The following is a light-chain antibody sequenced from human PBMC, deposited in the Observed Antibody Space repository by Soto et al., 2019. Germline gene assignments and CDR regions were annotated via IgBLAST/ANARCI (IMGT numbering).Light chain of an antibody. Sequence: ESVLTQSPGTLSLSPGERATLSCRASQSVSNIYLAWYQQKPGQAPRLLIYGASSRATGVPDRFSGGGSGTEFPLTISGLEPEDFAVYYCQLYDNSPLFAFGQGTRLEI. J-gene: IGKJ2*01. CDR2: GAS. V-gene: IGKV3-20*01. CDR3: QLYDNSPLFA. CDR1: QSVSNIY.